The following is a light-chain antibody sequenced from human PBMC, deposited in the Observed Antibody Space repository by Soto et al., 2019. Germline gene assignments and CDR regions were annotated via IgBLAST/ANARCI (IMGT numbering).Light chain of an antibody. Sequence: EVVMTQSPATLSVSPGERATLSCRASQSVSSNLAWFQQKPGQAPRLLIYDASTRATGIPARFSGSGSGTEFTLIISSLQSEDFAVYYCQQYNNWWTFGQGTKWIS. J-gene: IGKJ1*01. V-gene: IGKV3-15*01. CDR3: QQYNNWWT. CDR2: DAS. CDR1: QSVSSN.